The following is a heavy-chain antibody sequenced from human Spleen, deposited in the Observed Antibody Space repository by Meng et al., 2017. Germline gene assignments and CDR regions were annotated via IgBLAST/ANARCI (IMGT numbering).Heavy chain of an antibody. Sequence: SGPTLVQPPQTLPLPCTFPGFSLNTYGVGVCWIRQPPVKALEWLALIYWDDAKRYTPSLKSRLTITRYTSKNHVILTITNMDPVDTATYYCAHHFFFGPDSGTYFHYWGQGTLVTVSS. CDR2: IYWDDAK. D-gene: IGHD1-26*01. CDR3: AHHFFFGPDSGTYFHY. CDR1: GFSLNTYGVG. V-gene: IGHV2-5*02. J-gene: IGHJ4*02.